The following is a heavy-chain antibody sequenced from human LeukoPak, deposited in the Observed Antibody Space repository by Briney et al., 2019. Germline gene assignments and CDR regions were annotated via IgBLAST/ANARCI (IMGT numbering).Heavy chain of an antibody. CDR2: IKQDGSEK. Sequence: PGGSLRLSCAASGFTFSTYRMSWVRQAPGKGLEWVANIKQDGSEKHYVDSVKGRSTISRDNAKNSLYLKMSSLRAEDTAAYYCTRVEETATTAAIIRKYSYYYYYMDVWGKGNTVTVSS. V-gene: IGHV3-7*01. J-gene: IGHJ6*03. CDR3: TRVEETATTAAIIRKYSYYYYYMDV. CDR1: GFTFSTYR. D-gene: IGHD4-11*01.